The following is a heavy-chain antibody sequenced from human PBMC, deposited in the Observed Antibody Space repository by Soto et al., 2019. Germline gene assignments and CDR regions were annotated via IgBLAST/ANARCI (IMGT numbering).Heavy chain of an antibody. CDR2: VNEDGSEK. V-gene: IGHV3-7*01. Sequence: GGSLRLSCEGSGFNFRNFNMIWVRQAQGKGLEWVANVNEDGSEKYYVDSVKGRFTVSRDNAKNSLYLQMNSLRAEDTAVYYCAKWGGAGSDCWGQGTLVTVSS. CDR3: AKWGGAGSDC. D-gene: IGHD1-26*01. CDR1: GFNFRNFN. J-gene: IGHJ4*02.